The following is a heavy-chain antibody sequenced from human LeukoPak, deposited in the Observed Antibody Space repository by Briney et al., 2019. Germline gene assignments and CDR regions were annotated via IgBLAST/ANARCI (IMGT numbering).Heavy chain of an antibody. D-gene: IGHD6-19*01. J-gene: IGHJ5*02. CDR1: GFTFSSYA. CDR3: AKAAWGRSGWPINWFDP. V-gene: IGHV3-23*01. CDR2: ISGSGGST. Sequence: PGGSLRLSCAASGFTFSSYAMSWVRQAPGKGLEWVSAISGSGGSTYYADSVKGRFTISRDNSKNTLYLQMNSLRAEDTAVYYCAKAAWGRSGWPINWFDPWGQGTLVTISS.